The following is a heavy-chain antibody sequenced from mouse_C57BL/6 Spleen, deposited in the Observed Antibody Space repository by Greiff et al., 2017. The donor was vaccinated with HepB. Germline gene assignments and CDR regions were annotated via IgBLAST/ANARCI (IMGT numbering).Heavy chain of an antibody. CDR2: IYPGSGST. V-gene: IGHV1-55*01. CDR3: ARGDYGSSYEERSMDY. D-gene: IGHD1-1*01. J-gene: IGHJ4*01. CDR1: GYTFTSYW. Sequence: QVQLQQPGAELVKPGASVKMSCKASGYTFTSYWITWVKQRPGQGLEWIGDIYPGSGSTNYNEKFKSKATLTVDTSSSTAYMQLSSLTSEDSAVYDGARGDYGSSYEERSMDYWGQGTSVTVSS.